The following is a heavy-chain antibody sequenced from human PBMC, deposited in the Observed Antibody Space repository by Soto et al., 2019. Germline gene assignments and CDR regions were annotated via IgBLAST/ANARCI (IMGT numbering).Heavy chain of an antibody. V-gene: IGHV3-33*01. J-gene: IGHJ4*02. CDR1: GFTFSSYG. CDR3: ARDKYYDFWRAIDY. D-gene: IGHD3-3*01. CDR2: IWYDGSNK. Sequence: GGSLRLSCAASGFTFSSYGMHWVRQAPGKGLEWVAVIWYDGSNKYYADSVKGRFTISRDNSKNTLYLQMNSLRAEDTAVYYCARDKYYDFWRAIDYWGQGTLVTVSS.